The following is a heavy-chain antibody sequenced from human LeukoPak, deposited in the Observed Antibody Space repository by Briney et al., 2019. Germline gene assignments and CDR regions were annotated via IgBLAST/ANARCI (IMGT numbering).Heavy chain of an antibody. CDR2: GYPGDSDT. D-gene: IGHD6-6*01. CDR1: GYSFTSYW. J-gene: IGHJ4*02. CDR3: ARWGPRRSSSYYRFDY. V-gene: IGHV5-51*01. Sequence: GESLKISCKGSGYSFTSYWIGGVRQMPGKGLEWMGIGYPGDSDTRYSPSFQGQVTISADKSISTAYLQWTSLKASDTAMYYCARWGPRRSSSYYRFDYWGQGTLVTVPS.